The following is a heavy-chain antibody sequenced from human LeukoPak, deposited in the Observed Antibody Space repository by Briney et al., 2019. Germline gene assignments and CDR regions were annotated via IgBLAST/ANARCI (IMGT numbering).Heavy chain of an antibody. CDR3: ALYCTNGVCYDAFDI. CDR1: GGSISSSSSY. CDR2: IYYSGST. V-gene: IGHV4-39*01. D-gene: IGHD2-8*01. J-gene: IGHJ3*02. Sequence: SETLSLTCTVSGGSISSSSSYWGWIRQPPGKGLEWIGSIYYSGSTYYNPSLKSRVTISVDTSKNQFSLKLSSVTAADTAVYYCALYCTNGVCYDAFDIWGQGTMVTVS.